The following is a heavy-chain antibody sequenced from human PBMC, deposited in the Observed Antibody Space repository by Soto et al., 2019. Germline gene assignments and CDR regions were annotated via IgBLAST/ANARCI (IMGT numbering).Heavy chain of an antibody. D-gene: IGHD3-22*01. CDR1: GGTFSSYA. V-gene: IGHV1-69*13. Sequence: ASVKVSCKASGGTFSSYAISWVRQAPGQGLEWMGGIIPIFGTANYAQKFQGRVTITADESTSTAYMELSSLRSEDTAVYYCARATSLNYYDSSGLPDLWGRGTLVTVSS. CDR3: ARATSLNYYDSSGLPDL. J-gene: IGHJ2*01. CDR2: IIPIFGTA.